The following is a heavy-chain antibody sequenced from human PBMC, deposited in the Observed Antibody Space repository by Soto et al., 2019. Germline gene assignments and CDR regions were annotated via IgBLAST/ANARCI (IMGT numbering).Heavy chain of an antibody. V-gene: IGHV4-31*03. CDR1: GDSLTSGACY. Sequence: SETLSLTCTVAGDSLTSGACYWSWIRQHPGKGLEWIDYIHYSGSTNYNPFHRSRVTISLDTSKNQFSLKLGSVTAADTAVYYCARTIGGYYTVDWFDPWGQGTLVTVSS. CDR3: ARTIGGYYTVDWFDP. D-gene: IGHD3-3*01. CDR2: IHYSGST. J-gene: IGHJ5*02.